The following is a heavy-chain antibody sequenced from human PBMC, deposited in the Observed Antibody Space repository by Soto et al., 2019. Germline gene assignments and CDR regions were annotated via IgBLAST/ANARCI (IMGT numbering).Heavy chain of an antibody. J-gene: IGHJ6*02. CDR3: ARRVHGDYVNYYYGMDV. D-gene: IGHD4-17*01. Sequence: QVQLQESGPGLVKPSQTLSLTCTVSGGSISSGGYYWSWIRQHPGKGLEWIGYIYYSGSTYYNPSLKSRVTISVDTSKNQFSLKLSSVTAADTAVYYCARRVHGDYVNYYYGMDVWGQGTTVTVSS. V-gene: IGHV4-31*03. CDR1: GGSISSGGYY. CDR2: IYYSGST.